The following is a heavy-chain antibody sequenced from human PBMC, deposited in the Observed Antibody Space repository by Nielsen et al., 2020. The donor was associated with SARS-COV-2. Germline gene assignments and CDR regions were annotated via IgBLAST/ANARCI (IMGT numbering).Heavy chain of an antibody. CDR3: TRDPGYYHGMDV. J-gene: IGHJ6*02. Sequence: SETLSLTCVLSGASVSSSSVAWNWIRQSPSRGLEWLGRIYYRSKWFYEYATFVRSRITIDPDTSKNHFSLHLNSVTSEDTAMYYCTRDPGYYHGMDVWGQGTTVIVSS. V-gene: IGHV6-1*01. CDR1: GASVSSSSVA. CDR2: IYYRSKWFY.